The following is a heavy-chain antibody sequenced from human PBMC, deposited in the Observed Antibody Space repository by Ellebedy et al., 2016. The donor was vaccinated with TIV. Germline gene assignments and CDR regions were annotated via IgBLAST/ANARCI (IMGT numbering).Heavy chain of an antibody. V-gene: IGHV4-34*12. CDR2: IIHTGRT. D-gene: IGHD2/OR15-2a*01. J-gene: IGHJ4*02. Sequence: SETLSLTXAVYGGSFSDFHWNWIRQPPGKGLEWIGDIIHTGRTNYNPSLKSRISISVDESKNQVSLKLRSVTAADTAVYYCARIPFYFREPFDYWGQGTLVTVSS. CDR1: GGSFSDFH. CDR3: ARIPFYFREPFDY.